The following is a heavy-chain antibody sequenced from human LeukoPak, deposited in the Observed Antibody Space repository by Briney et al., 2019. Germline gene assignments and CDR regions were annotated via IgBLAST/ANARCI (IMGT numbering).Heavy chain of an antibody. J-gene: IGHJ3*01. CDR3: GKDPNCDCLGAFDF. CDR2: IYSGGST. CDR1: GFTVSSNY. D-gene: IGHD2-21*02. V-gene: IGHV3-53*01. Sequence: GGSLRLSCAASGFTVSSNYMSWVRQAPGKGLEWVSVIYSGGSTYYADSVKGRFTISRDNSKNTLYLQMNSLRGEDTAVYYCGKDPNCDCLGAFDFWGQGTMVTVSS.